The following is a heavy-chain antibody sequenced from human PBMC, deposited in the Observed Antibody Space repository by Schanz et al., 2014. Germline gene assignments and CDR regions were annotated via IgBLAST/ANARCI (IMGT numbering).Heavy chain of an antibody. D-gene: IGHD5-12*01. CDR2: ISNDGSIK. CDR3: ASPSGYSDYGTYFDF. Sequence: VQLLESGGGLVQPGGSLRLSCAASGFTFSSYAMHWVRQAPGKGLEWVALISNDGSIKYYADSVEGRFTISRDNSRNTLYLQMNSLRTEDTAVYYCASPSGYSDYGTYFDFWGQGTLXTVSS. V-gene: IGHV3-30-3*01. CDR1: GFTFSSYA. J-gene: IGHJ4*02.